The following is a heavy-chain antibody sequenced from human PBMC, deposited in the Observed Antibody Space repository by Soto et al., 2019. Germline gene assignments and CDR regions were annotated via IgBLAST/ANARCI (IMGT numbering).Heavy chain of an antibody. Sequence: QTLSLTCAISGDSVSSNGATWNWIRQSPSRGLEWLGRTYYRSKWYNDYAVSVKSRITINPDTSKNQFSLQLNSVTPEDTAVYYCAAGVGYSSSLYYFDYWGQGTLVTVSS. J-gene: IGHJ4*02. CDR3: AAGVGYSSSLYYFDY. D-gene: IGHD6-13*01. CDR1: GDSVSSNGAT. CDR2: TYYRSKWYN. V-gene: IGHV6-1*01.